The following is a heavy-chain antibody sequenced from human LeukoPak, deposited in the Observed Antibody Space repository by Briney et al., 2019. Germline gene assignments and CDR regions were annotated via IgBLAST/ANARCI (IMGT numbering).Heavy chain of an antibody. CDR1: GYTFTSYD. CDR2: MNPNSGNT. J-gene: IGHJ3*02. Sequence: GASVKVSCKASGYTFTSYDINWVRQATGQGLEWMGWMNPNSGNTGYAQKFQGRVTMTRNTSISTAYMELNSLRAEDTAVYYCATTPQLWFGELYDAFDIWGQGTMVTVSS. D-gene: IGHD3-10*01. CDR3: ATTPQLWFGELYDAFDI. V-gene: IGHV1-8*01.